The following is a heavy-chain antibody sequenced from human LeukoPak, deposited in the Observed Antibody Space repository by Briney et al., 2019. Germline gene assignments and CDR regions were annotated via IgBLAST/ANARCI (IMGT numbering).Heavy chain of an antibody. CDR2: IWYDGSNK. V-gene: IGHV3-33*01. J-gene: IGHJ6*02. Sequence: GGFLRLSCAASGFTFSSYGMHWVRQAPGKGLEWVAVIWYDGSNKYYADSVKGRFTISRDNSKNTLYLQMNSLRAEDTAVYYCARELGDILTGYLYYYYYGMDVWGQGTTVTVSS. D-gene: IGHD3-9*01. CDR1: GFTFSSYG. CDR3: ARELGDILTGYLYYYYYGMDV.